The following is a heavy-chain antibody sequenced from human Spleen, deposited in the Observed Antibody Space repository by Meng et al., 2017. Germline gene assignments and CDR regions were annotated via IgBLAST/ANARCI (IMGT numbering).Heavy chain of an antibody. CDR1: WGSTRHDNW. D-gene: IGHD1-1*01. V-gene: IGHV4-4*02. Sequence: GVRQGSGPTRGNRSGTLSSTCAVSWGSTRHDNWWRWVRQPPVKGLEWIGEIYHSGGTYYNPSLKSRVTMSVDKSKNQFSLKLSSVTAADTAVFYCAACTKRYDNTDAFDIWGQGTMVTVSS. CDR3: AACTKRYDNTDAFDI. CDR2: IYHSGGT. J-gene: IGHJ3*02.